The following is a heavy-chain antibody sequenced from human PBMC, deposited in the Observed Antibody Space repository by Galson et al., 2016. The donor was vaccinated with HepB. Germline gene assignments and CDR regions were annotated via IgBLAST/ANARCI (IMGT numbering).Heavy chain of an antibody. D-gene: IGHD1-26*01. CDR2: IQSGGDT. CDR1: GFSIGGNH. Sequence: SLRLSCAVSGFSIGGNHMHWVRQRPGKGLEWVSVIQSGGDTHYVDSVKGRFSISKDNSKNTVYLQMNNLRAEDTAVYYCARGVGALDPWGQGTLVTVSS. J-gene: IGHJ5*02. CDR3: ARGVGALDP. V-gene: IGHV3-53*01.